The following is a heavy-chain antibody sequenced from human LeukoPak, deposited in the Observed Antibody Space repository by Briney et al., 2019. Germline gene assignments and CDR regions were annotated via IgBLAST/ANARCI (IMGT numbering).Heavy chain of an antibody. J-gene: IGHJ6*03. CDR3: AKTEHYYYFMDV. CDR1: GGSVSSYY. Sequence: ASETLSLTCTVSGGSVSSYYWSWIRQPPGKGLEWVGYIYTSWSTYYNPSLKSRVTISVDTSKNQFSLRLSSVTAADTALYYCAKTEHYYYFMDVWGKGTTVTVSS. D-gene: IGHD2-21*02. V-gene: IGHV4-4*09. CDR2: IYTSWST.